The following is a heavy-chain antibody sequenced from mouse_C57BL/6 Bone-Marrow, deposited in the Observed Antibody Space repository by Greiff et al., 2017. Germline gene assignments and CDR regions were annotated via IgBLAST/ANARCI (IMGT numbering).Heavy chain of an antibody. V-gene: IGHV1-53*01. J-gene: IGHJ3*01. D-gene: IGHD2-1*01. CDR3: ASSLYGNYAWFAY. CDR2: INPSNGGT. Sequence: VQLQQPGTELVKPGASVKLSCTASGYTFTSSWMHWVKQRPGQGLEWIGNINPSNGGTNYNEKFKSKATLTVDKSYSTAYMQLSSLTSEDSAVYYCASSLYGNYAWFAYWGQGTLVTVSA. CDR1: GYTFTSSW.